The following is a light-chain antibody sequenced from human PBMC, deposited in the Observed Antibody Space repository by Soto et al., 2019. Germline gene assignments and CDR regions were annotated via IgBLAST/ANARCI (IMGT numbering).Light chain of an antibody. CDR2: GAS. Sequence: EIVLTQSPGTLSLSPGERATLSCRASQSVSSNNLVWYQQKPGQAPRLLIYGASYRAAGIPDRFSGSGSGTDFTLTISRLEPEDFALYHCQQYGSSPWTLGQGTKVDMK. CDR3: QQYGSSPWT. V-gene: IGKV3-20*01. CDR1: QSVSSNN. J-gene: IGKJ1*01.